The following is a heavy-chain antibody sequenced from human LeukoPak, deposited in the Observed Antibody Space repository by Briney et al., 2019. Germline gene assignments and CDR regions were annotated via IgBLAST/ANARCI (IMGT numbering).Heavy chain of an antibody. V-gene: IGHV1-69*13. J-gene: IGHJ4*02. Sequence: GASVKVSCKASGGTFSSYAISWVRQAPGQGLEWMGGIIPIFGTANYAQKFQGRVTITADESTSTAYMELSSLRSEDTAVYYCAAVAAPRCSNGVCHTFGEVDMWGQGTLVTVSS. CDR3: AAVAAPRCSNGVCHTFGEVDM. CDR1: GGTFSSYA. CDR2: IIPIFGTA. D-gene: IGHD2-8*01.